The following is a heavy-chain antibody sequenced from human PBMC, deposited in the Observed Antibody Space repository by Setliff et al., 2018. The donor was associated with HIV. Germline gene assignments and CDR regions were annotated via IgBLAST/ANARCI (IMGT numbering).Heavy chain of an antibody. D-gene: IGHD3-16*01. CDR2: IHTTGST. CDR1: GDSISSGSYY. V-gene: IGHV4-61*09. Sequence: PSQTLSLTCSVSGDSISSGSYYWSWIRLPAGKGLGWIGQIHTTGSTNYNPSLKSRLTISIDTSKNQFSLNLDSVTTTDTAVYYCARRTFGSGRIDPWGQGTLVTVSS. CDR3: ARRTFGSGRIDP. J-gene: IGHJ5*02.